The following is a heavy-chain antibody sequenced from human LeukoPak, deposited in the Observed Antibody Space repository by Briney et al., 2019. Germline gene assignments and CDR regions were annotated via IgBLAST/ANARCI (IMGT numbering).Heavy chain of an antibody. V-gene: IGHV3-43*02. CDR3: STWAFYHGLDV. D-gene: IGHD2/OR15-2a*01. J-gene: IGHJ6*02. Sequence: GGSLRLSCAASGFAFPNYAMNWVRQIPGKGLECVAHIHADGGRTFYADSVKGRFTVFRDNAKNSLFLQMDSLTSDDTAFYYCSTWAFYHGLDVWGQGATVIVSS. CDR2: IHADGGRT. CDR1: GFAFPNYA.